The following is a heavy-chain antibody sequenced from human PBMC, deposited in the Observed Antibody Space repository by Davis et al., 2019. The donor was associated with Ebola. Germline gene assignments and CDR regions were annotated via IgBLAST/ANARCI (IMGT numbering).Heavy chain of an antibody. CDR1: GFTFSSFN. D-gene: IGHD1-26*01. CDR2: ISSGSSYM. CDR3: ARYSGTYRDY. V-gene: IGHV3-21*01. Sequence: GESLKISCAASGFTFSSFNMNWVRQAPGQGLELVSSISSGSSYMFYADSVKGRFTISRDNAKNSLYLQMNSLRVEDTAVYYCARYSGTYRDYWGQGTLVTVSS. J-gene: IGHJ4*02.